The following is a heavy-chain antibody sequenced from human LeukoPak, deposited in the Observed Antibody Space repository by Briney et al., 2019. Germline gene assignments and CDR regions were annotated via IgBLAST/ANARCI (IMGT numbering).Heavy chain of an antibody. J-gene: IGHJ3*02. CDR2: IYYSGST. Sequence: SETLSHTCTVSGGSISSYYWSWIRQPPGKGLEWIGYIYYSGSTNYNPSLKSRVTISVDMSKNQFSLKLSSVTAADTAVYYCARSERGAFDIWGQGTMVTVSS. CDR1: GGSISSYY. V-gene: IGHV4-59*01. CDR3: ARSERGAFDI.